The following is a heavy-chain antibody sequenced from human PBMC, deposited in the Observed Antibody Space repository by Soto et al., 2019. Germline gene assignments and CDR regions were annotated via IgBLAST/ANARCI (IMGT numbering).Heavy chain of an antibody. J-gene: IGHJ6*02. CDR3: ASDLVGASDSYGLDV. CDR1: GFTFSNYG. CDR2: IWHDGNNK. D-gene: IGHD1-26*01. Sequence: GGSLRLSCAASGFTFSNYGMHWVRQAPGKGLEWVAIIWHDGNNKYYADSVRGRFIISRDNSKNRLYLQMNSLRAEDTAVYYCASDLVGASDSYGLDVWGQGTPVTVS. V-gene: IGHV3-33*01.